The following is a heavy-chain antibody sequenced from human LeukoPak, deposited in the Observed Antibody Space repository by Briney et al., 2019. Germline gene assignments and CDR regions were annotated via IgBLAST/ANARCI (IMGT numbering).Heavy chain of an antibody. J-gene: IGHJ4*02. CDR2: ISGSGGST. CDR1: GFTFSSYA. Sequence: GGSLRLSCAASGFTFSSYAMSWVRQAPGKGLEWVSAISGSGGSTYYADSVKGRFTISRDNSKNTLYLQMNSLRAEDTAVYYRAKGGWELPRTLDYWGQGTLVTVSS. V-gene: IGHV3-23*01. CDR3: AKGGWELPRTLDY. D-gene: IGHD1-26*01.